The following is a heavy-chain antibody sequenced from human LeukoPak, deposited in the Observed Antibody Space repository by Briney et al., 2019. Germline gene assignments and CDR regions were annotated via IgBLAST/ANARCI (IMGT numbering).Heavy chain of an antibody. CDR1: GFTFSSYG. J-gene: IGHJ4*02. CDR2: IRYDGSYR. D-gene: IGHD6-13*01. V-gene: IGHV3-30*02. CDR3: AKGDKYSSTWGSSRFGRATDY. Sequence: GGSLRLSCAASGFTFSSYGMHWVRQAPGEGLEWVAFIRYDGSYRYYADSVKGRFTISRDTSKSTLYLQMNSLRAEDTAVYYCAKGDKYSSTWGSSRFGRATDYWGQGTLVTVSS.